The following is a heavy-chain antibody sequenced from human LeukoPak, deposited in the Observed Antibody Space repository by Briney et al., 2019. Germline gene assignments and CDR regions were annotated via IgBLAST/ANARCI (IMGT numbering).Heavy chain of an antibody. V-gene: IGHV1-2*02. CDR3: ARVRGYYDSSGSFWY. CDR1: GYTFTGYY. CDR2: INPNSGGT. Sequence: GASVTVSCKASGYTFTGYYMHWVRQAPGQGLEWMGWINPNSGGTNYAQKFQGRVTMTRDTSISTAYMELSRLRSDDTAVYYCARVRGYYDSSGSFWYWGQGTLVTVSS. D-gene: IGHD3-22*01. J-gene: IGHJ4*02.